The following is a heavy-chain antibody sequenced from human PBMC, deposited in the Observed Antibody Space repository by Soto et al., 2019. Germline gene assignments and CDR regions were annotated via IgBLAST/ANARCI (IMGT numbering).Heavy chain of an antibody. CDR2: IIPIFGTA. Sequence: SVKVSCKASGGTFSSYAISWVRQAPGQGLEWMGGIIPIFGTANYAQKFQGRVTITADKSTSTAYMELSSLRSEDTAVYYCANSQYYYDSSGYSPLNWFDPWGQGTLVTVSS. CDR1: GGTFSSYA. V-gene: IGHV1-69*06. CDR3: ANSQYYYDSSGYSPLNWFDP. J-gene: IGHJ5*02. D-gene: IGHD3-22*01.